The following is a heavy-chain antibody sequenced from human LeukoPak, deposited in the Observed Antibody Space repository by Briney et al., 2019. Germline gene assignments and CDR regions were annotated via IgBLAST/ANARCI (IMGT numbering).Heavy chain of an antibody. CDR3: ARLTRKIDY. CDR2: IYHSERT. V-gene: IGHV4-38-2*01. Sequence: SETLSLTCAVSGYSISSGYYWGWIRQHPGKGLEWIGSIYHSERTNYKPSLKSSASISVDTSKNQVSLKLSSVTAADTAVYYCARLTRKIDYWGQGTLVTVSS. D-gene: IGHD3-16*01. CDR1: GYSISSGYY. J-gene: IGHJ4*02.